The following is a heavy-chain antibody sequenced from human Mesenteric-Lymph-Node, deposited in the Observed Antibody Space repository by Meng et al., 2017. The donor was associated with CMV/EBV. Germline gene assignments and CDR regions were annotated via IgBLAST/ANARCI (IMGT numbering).Heavy chain of an antibody. V-gene: IGHV2-5*02. J-gene: IGHJ4*02. CDR2: IYWDYDK. D-gene: IGHD6-13*01. Sequence: QISLKESGPTLVKPTQTLTPTCTFSGFSLSTSGVGVGWIRQPPGKALEWLALIYWDYDKRYSPSLKSRLTITKDTSKNQVVLTMTNMDPVDTATYYCAHSSGIAAAGPFYFDYWGQGTLVTVSS. CDR3: AHSSGIAAAGPFYFDY. CDR1: GFSLSTSGVG.